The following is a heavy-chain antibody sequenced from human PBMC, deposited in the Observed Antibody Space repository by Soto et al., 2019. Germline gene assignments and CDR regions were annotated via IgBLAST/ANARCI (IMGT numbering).Heavy chain of an antibody. CDR1: GFTFSNYG. Sequence: EVQLLESGGGLVQPGGSLRLSCAASGFTFSNYGMSWVRQTPEKGLEWVSSINFSGANTHYADSVEGRFTIFRDNSTNILALQMDGLQGEDLAVYCCAGPLWNSNYWGQGTLVTVSS. D-gene: IGHD3-10*01. J-gene: IGHJ4*02. CDR3: AGPLWNSNY. CDR2: INFSGANT. V-gene: IGHV3-23*01.